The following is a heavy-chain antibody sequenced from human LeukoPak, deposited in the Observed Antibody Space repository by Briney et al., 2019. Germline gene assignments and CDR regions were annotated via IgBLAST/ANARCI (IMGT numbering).Heavy chain of an antibody. CDR1: GGSFSGYY. CDR3: ARIKRTVTPRRYYFDY. D-gene: IGHD4-17*01. CDR2: INHSGST. J-gene: IGHJ4*02. Sequence: SETLSLTCAVYGGSFSGYYWSWIRQPPGKGLEWIGEINHSGSTNYNPSLKSRVTISVDTSKNQFSLKLSSVTAADTAVYYCARIKRTVTPRRYYFDYWGQGTLVTVSS. V-gene: IGHV4-34*01.